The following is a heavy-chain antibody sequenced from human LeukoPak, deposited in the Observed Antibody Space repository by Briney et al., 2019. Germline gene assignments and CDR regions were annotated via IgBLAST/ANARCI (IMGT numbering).Heavy chain of an antibody. J-gene: IGHJ4*02. CDR3: ARDTYYYDSSGYPPDY. V-gene: IGHV4-4*07. Sequence: PSETLSLTCTVSGGSISSYYWSGIRQLAGKGLEWIGRIYTSGSTNYNPSLKSRVTMSVDTSKNQFSLKLSSVTAADTAVYYCARDTYYYDSSGYPPDYWGQGTLVTVSS. CDR1: GGSISSYY. D-gene: IGHD3-22*01. CDR2: IYTSGST.